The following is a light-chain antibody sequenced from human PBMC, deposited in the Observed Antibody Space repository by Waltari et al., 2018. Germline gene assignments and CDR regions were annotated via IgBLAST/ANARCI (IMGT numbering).Light chain of an antibody. CDR3: QVWHAAIDPGV. Sequence: SYVLTQPPSVSVAPGETARITCGGDNIGSYSVHWYQQKPGQAPGVFIFYDSDRHSGSPERFSGSKSGNTATLTITGVEAWDEASYYCQVWHAAIDPGVFGTGTEVSVL. CDR2: YDS. V-gene: IGLV3-21*04. J-gene: IGLJ1*01. CDR1: NIGSYS.